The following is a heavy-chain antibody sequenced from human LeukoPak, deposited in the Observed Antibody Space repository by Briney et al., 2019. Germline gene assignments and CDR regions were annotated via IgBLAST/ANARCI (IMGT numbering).Heavy chain of an antibody. CDR3: ARSGPALGYSSGWYIDY. Sequence: GASVKVSCKASGYTFTSYGISWVLQAPGQGLEWMGWISAYNGNTNYAQKLQGRVTMTTDTSTSTAYMELRSLRSDDTAVYYCARSGPALGYSSGWYIDYWGQGTLVTVSS. V-gene: IGHV1-18*01. CDR2: ISAYNGNT. CDR1: GYTFTSYG. J-gene: IGHJ4*02. D-gene: IGHD6-19*01.